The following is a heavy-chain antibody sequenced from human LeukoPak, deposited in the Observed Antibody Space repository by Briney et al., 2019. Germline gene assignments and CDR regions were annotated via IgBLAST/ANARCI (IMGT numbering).Heavy chain of an antibody. CDR3: ASPSGSYYFDY. CDR2: IYSGGST. CDR1: GFTVSSNY. J-gene: IGHJ4*02. V-gene: IGHV3-66*02. D-gene: IGHD1-26*01. Sequence: QPGGSLRLSCVASGFTVSSNYMSWVRQAPGKGLEWVSVIYSGGSTYYADSVKGRFTISRDNSKNTLYLQMNSLRAEDTAVYYCASPSGSYYFDYWGQGTLVTVSS.